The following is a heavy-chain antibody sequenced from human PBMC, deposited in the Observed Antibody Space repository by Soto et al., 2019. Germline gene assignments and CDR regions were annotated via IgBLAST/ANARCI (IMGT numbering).Heavy chain of an antibody. V-gene: IGHV1-46*01. CDR1: GYTFTSYY. CDR3: ARDLYYYGSGSYYNPTYLSVRRGEYYGMDV. Sequence: GASVKVSCKASGYTFTSYYMHWVRQAPGQGLEWMGIINPSGGSTSYAQKFQGRVTMTRDTSTSTVYMELSSLRSEDTAVYYCARDLYYYGSGSYYNPTYLSVRRGEYYGMDVWGQGTTVTVSS. CDR2: INPSGGST. D-gene: IGHD3-10*01. J-gene: IGHJ6*02.